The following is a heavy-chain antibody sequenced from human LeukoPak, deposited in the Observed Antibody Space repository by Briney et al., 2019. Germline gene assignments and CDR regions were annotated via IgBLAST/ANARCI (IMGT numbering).Heavy chain of an antibody. V-gene: IGHV1-18*04. CDR3: AREQYYYGSGSYFGVNWFDP. CDR2: ISAYNGNT. CDR1: GYTFTGYY. D-gene: IGHD3-10*01. Sequence: ASVNVSCTASGYTFTGYYMHWVRQAPGQGLEWMGWISAYNGNTNYAQKLQGRVTMTTDTSTSTAYMELRSLRSDDTAVYYCAREQYYYGSGSYFGVNWFDPWGQGTLVTVSS. J-gene: IGHJ5*02.